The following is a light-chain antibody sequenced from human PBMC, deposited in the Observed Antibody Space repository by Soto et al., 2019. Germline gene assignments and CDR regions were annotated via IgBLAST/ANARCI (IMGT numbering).Light chain of an antibody. Sequence: QSVLTQPASVSRSPGQSITISCTGTSSDVGSYHYVSWFQQHPGKAPKLIIFEVSDRPSGVSTRFSGSKSGDTASLTISGLQADGEADYYCSSYTSGRDVYVFGGGTKVTVL. J-gene: IGLJ1*01. CDR1: SSDVGSYHY. V-gene: IGLV2-14*01. CDR2: EVS. CDR3: SSYTSGRDVYV.